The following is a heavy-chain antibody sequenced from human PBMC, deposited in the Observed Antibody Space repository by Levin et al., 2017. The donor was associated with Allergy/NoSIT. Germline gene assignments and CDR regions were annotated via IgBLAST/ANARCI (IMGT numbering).Heavy chain of an antibody. CDR1: GFTFSSYR. D-gene: IGHD3-9*01. J-gene: IGHJ6*03. CDR2: ISSSSSTI. Sequence: GASVKVSCAASGFTFSSYRMNWVRQAPGKGLEWVSYISSSSSTIYYADSVKGRFTISRDNAKNSLYLQMNSLRAEDTAVYYCAREGNYDILTGYYAYYYMDVWGKGTTVTVSS. CDR3: AREGNYDILTGYYAYYYMDV. V-gene: IGHV3-48*01.